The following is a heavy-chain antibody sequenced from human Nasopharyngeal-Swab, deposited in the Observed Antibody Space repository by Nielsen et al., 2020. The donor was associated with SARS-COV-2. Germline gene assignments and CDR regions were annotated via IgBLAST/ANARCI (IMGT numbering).Heavy chain of an antibody. CDR3: TRGGIVGPPELGMDV. Sequence: GGSLRLSCAASGFTFSGSAMHWVRQASGEGLEWVGRIRSKANSYATAYAASVKGRFTISRDDSKNTAYLQMNSLKTEDTAVYYCTRGGIVGPPELGMDVWGQGTTVTVSS. CDR2: IRSKANSYAT. CDR1: GFTFSGSA. V-gene: IGHV3-73*01. D-gene: IGHD1-26*01. J-gene: IGHJ6*02.